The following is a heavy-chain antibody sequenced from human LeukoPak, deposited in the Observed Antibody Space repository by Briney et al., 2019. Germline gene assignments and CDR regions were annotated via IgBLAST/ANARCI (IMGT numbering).Heavy chain of an antibody. CDR2: VQTGGNS. CDR1: GGSISSHY. Sequence: SETLSLTCSVSGGSISSHYWSWIRQPAGKGLEWIGHVQTGGNSNYNPSLKSRVTLSIDTSKNQFSLKLNSVTAADTAMYFCARAIARPGYRSGWKGFYFDFWGQGALVTVHS. J-gene: IGHJ4*02. D-gene: IGHD6-19*01. CDR3: ARAIARPGYRSGWKGFYFDF. V-gene: IGHV4-4*07.